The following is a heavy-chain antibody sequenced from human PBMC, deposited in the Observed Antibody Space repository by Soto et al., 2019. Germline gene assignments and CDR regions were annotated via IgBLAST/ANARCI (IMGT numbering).Heavy chain of an antibody. V-gene: IGHV4-31*03. Sequence: QVQLQESGPGLVKPSQTLSLTCTVSGGSISSGGYYWSWIRQHPGKGLEWIGYIYYSGSTYYNPSLKSRVTISVDTSKNQFSLKLSSVTAADTAVYYCARPTGRGYDILTGYYSLDAFDIWGQGTMVTVSS. D-gene: IGHD3-9*01. CDR2: IYYSGST. CDR1: GGSISSGGYY. CDR3: ARPTGRGYDILTGYYSLDAFDI. J-gene: IGHJ3*02.